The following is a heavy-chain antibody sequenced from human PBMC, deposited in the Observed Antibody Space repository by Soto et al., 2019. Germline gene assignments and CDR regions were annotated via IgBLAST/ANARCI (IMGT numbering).Heavy chain of an antibody. D-gene: IGHD2-8*01. CDR3: PRAGILYSPRDAFDI. CDR1: GFTFSSYS. CDR2: ISSSSSYI. Sequence: GGSLRLSCAASGFTFSSYSMNWVRQAPGKGLEWVSSISSSSSYIYYADSVKGRFTISRDNAKNSLYLQMNSLRAEDTAVYYCPRAGILYSPRDAFDIWGQGTMVTVS. J-gene: IGHJ3*02. V-gene: IGHV3-21*01.